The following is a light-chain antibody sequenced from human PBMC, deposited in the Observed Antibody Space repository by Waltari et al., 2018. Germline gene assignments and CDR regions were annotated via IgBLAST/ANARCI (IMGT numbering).Light chain of an antibody. CDR3: LQHNTYPWT. V-gene: IGKV1-17*01. J-gene: IGKJ1*01. CDR2: DAF. CDR1: QGIRNG. Sequence: GDRVTITCRASQGIRNGLGWYQQKPGRAPKRLIYDAFNLQSGVPSRFSCSGSGTEFTLTISSLQPEDFATYYCLQHNTYPWTFGQGTKVEVK.